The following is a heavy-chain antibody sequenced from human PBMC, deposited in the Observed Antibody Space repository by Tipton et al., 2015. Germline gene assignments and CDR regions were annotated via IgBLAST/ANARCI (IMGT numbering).Heavy chain of an antibody. Sequence: TLSLTCSVSGGSISSSSYYWGWIRQPPGKGLEWIGSIYYSGSTYYNPSLKSRVTISVDTSKNQFSLKLSSVTAADTAVYYCARRYYYDSSGYETRLDYWGQGTLVTVSS. V-gene: IGHV4-39*01. CDR3: ARRYYYDSSGYETRLDY. D-gene: IGHD3-22*01. CDR1: GGSISSSSYY. CDR2: IYYSGST. J-gene: IGHJ4*02.